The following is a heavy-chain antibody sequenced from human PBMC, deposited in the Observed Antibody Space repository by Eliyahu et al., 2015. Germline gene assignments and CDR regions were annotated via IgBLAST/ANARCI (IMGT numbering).Heavy chain of an antibody. CDR2: IYSGGST. CDR1: GFTVSTNY. CDR3: ARAEGSGYDLDH. V-gene: IGHV3-66*01. J-gene: IGHJ4*02. D-gene: IGHD5-12*01. Sequence: EVQLVESGGGLVQPGGSLRLSCAXSGFTVSTNYMSWVRQAPGKGLEGVSVIYSGGSTYYADSVKGRFSISRDNSKNTLYLQMNSLRDEDTAVYYCARAEGSGYDLDHWGQGTLVTVSS.